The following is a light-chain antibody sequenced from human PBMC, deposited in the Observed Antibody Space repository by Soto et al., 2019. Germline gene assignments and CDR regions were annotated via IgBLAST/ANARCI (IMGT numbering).Light chain of an antibody. CDR2: KAS. CDR1: QSISTW. Sequence: DIQMTQSPSALSASVGDIVNITCRASQSISTWLAWYQQKPGEAPKLLMYKASSLDSGVPSRFSGSGSGTQFTLTISGLQPEDFATYYCQQYNSYAFSFGPGTKWIS. V-gene: IGKV1-5*03. CDR3: QQYNSYAFS. J-gene: IGKJ3*01.